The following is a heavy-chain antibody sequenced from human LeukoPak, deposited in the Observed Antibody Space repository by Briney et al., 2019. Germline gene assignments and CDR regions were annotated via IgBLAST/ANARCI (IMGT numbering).Heavy chain of an antibody. Sequence: SDTLSLTCTVSGDSVSGYYGSWIRQPPGKGLEWIGYFYTSANTNYNPSLKSRVTMSVDTSKNQFSLKLTSVTAADTAVYYCARGLRDEERHYGYYYMDVWGKGTTVTASS. CDR2: FYTSANT. J-gene: IGHJ6*03. CDR1: GDSVSGYY. CDR3: ARGLRDEERHYGYYYMDV. D-gene: IGHD3-22*01. V-gene: IGHV4-4*09.